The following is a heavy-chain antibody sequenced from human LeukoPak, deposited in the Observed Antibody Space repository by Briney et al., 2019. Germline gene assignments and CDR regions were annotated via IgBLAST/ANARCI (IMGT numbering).Heavy chain of an antibody. CDR1: GFTVSSNY. CDR2: IYSGGRT. D-gene: IGHD6-13*01. CDR3: ARGYSSSWYYFDY. Sequence: PGGSLRLSCAASGFTVSSNYMSWVRQAPGKGLEWVSVIYSGGRTYYADSGKGRFTISRDNSKNTLYLQMNSLRAEDTAVYYCARGYSSSWYYFDYWGQGTLVTVSS. J-gene: IGHJ4*02. V-gene: IGHV3-53*01.